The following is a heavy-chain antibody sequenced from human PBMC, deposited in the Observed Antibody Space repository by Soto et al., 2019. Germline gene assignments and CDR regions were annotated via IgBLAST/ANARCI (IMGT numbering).Heavy chain of an antibody. D-gene: IGHD2-8*01. J-gene: IGHJ4*02. CDR1: GYTFTSYG. CDR2: ISTFNSHT. CDR3: ARGPLDYPIPDFDY. Sequence: QVQLLQSGAEVKKPGASVKVSCKASGYTFTSYGISWVRQAPGQGLEWMGWISTFNSHTDYAQKVQGRVAMTRDRSTGTAYMELRSLRPDDTAVYYCARGPLDYPIPDFDYWGQGTLVTVSS. V-gene: IGHV1-18*01.